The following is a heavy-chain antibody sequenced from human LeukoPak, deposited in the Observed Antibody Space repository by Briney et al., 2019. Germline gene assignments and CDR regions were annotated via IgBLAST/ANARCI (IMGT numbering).Heavy chain of an antibody. CDR1: GYTSTSYS. CDR2: INPNSGGT. CDR3: AREQLYYGMDV. V-gene: IGHV1-2*02. D-gene: IGHD5-18*01. J-gene: IGHJ6*02. Sequence: ASVKVSCKASGYTSTSYSMHWVRQAPGQGLEWMGWINPNSGGTNYAQKFQGSVTMTRDTSISTAYMELSRLRSDDTAVYYCAREQLYYGMDVWGQGTTVTVSS.